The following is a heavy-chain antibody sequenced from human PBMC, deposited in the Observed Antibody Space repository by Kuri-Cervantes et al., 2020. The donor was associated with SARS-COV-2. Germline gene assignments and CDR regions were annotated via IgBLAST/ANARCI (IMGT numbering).Heavy chain of an antibody. CDR2: IYYSGST. CDR3: ARDLPGLYYAMDV. CDR1: GGSISSYY. Sequence: ESLKISCTVSGGSISSYYWSWIRQSAGKGLEWIGRIYYSGSTNYNPSLKSRFTMSVETSKNEFSLRLSSVTAADTAVYYCARDLPGLYYAMDVWGQGTTVTVSS. D-gene: IGHD2-2*01. J-gene: IGHJ6*02. V-gene: IGHV4-4*07.